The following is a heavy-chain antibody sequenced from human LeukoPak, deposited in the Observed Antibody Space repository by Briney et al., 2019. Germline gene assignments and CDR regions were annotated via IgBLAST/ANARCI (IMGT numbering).Heavy chain of an antibody. CDR2: INHSGST. CDR3: ARGQWLRVNYFDY. J-gene: IGHJ4*02. V-gene: IGHV4-34*01. Sequence: PSETLSLTCAVYGGSFSGYYWSWIRQPPGKGLEWIGEINHSGSTNYNPSLKSRVTISVDTSKNQFSLKLSSMTAADTAVYFCARGQWLRVNYFDYWGQGTLVTVSS. CDR1: GGSFSGYY. D-gene: IGHD5-12*01.